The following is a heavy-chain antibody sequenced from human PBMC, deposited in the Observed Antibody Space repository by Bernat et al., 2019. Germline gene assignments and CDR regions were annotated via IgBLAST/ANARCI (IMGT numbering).Heavy chain of an antibody. CDR3: AKDPGWSPGTTLGY. CDR1: GFTFSSYA. Sequence: EVQLLESGGGLVQPGGSLRLSCAASGFTFSSYAMSWVRQAPGKGLEWVSAISGSGGSTYYADAVKGRFTISRDNSKNTLYLQMNSLRAEDTAVYYCAKDPGWSPGTTLGYWGQGTLVTVSS. D-gene: IGHD2/OR15-2a*01. J-gene: IGHJ4*02. V-gene: IGHV3-23*01. CDR2: ISGSGGST.